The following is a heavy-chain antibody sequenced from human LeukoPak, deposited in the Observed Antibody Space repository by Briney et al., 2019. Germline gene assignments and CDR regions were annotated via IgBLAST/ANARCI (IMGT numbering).Heavy chain of an antibody. D-gene: IGHD3-22*01. Sequence: SETLSLTCTVSGGSISSYYWSWIRQPPGKGLEWIGYIYYSGSTKNNPSLKSRVTISVDTSKNQLSLKLSSVSAADTAVYYCARYDRSGYSLELWGQGTLVTVSS. CDR2: IYYSGST. CDR3: ARYDRSGYSLEL. V-gene: IGHV4-59*01. J-gene: IGHJ4*02. CDR1: GGSISSYY.